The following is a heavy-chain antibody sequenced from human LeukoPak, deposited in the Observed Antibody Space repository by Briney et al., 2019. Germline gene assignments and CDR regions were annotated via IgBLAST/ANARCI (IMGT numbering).Heavy chain of an antibody. CDR3: ARGEARGVIILRSVGMDV. Sequence: NPSETLSLTCAVYGGSFSGYYWSWIRQPPGKGLEWIGEINHSGSTNYNPSLKSRVTISVDTSENQFSLKLSSVTAADTAVYYCARGEARGVIILRSVGMDVWGQGTTVTVSS. V-gene: IGHV4-34*01. CDR1: GGSFSGYY. CDR2: INHSGST. D-gene: IGHD3-10*01. J-gene: IGHJ6*02.